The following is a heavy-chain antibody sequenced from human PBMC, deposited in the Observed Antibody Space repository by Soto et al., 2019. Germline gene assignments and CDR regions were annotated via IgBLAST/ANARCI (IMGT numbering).Heavy chain of an antibody. J-gene: IGHJ4*02. CDR1: GFTFSSYG. D-gene: IGHD1-26*01. CDR2: IWYDGSNK. V-gene: IGHV3-33*01. Sequence: GGSLRLSCAASGFTFSSYGMHWVRQAPGKGLEWVAVIWYDGSNKYYADSVKGRFTISRDNSKNTLYLQMNSLRAEDTAVYYCATGGGWEYYFDYWGQGTLVTVSS. CDR3: ATGGGWEYYFDY.